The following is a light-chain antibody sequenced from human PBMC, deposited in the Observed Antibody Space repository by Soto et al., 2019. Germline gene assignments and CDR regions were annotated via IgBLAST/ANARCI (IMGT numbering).Light chain of an antibody. CDR3: QQYGRSTYT. J-gene: IGKJ2*01. V-gene: IGKV3-20*01. CDR2: GAS. Sequence: EIVLTQSPGTLSLSPGERATLSCRASQSVSSSYLAWYQQKPGQAPRLLNYGASSMTTGIPDRFSGSGSGTDFTLTISRLEPEDFAVYYCQQYGRSTYTFGQGTKLEIQ. CDR1: QSVSSSY.